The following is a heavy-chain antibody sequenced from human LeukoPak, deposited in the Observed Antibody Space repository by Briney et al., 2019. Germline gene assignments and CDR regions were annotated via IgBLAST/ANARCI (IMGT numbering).Heavy chain of an antibody. CDR3: AKDRAYYYDSSGYYYFEY. V-gene: IGHV3-30*18. CDR2: ISYDGSNK. Sequence: GGSLRLSCAASGFTFSSYGMHWVRQAPGKGLEWVAVISYDGSNKYYADSVKGRFTISRDNSKNTLYLQMNSLRAEDTAVYYCAKDRAYYYDSSGYYYFEYWGQGTLVTVSS. J-gene: IGHJ4*02. D-gene: IGHD3-22*01. CDR1: GFTFSSYG.